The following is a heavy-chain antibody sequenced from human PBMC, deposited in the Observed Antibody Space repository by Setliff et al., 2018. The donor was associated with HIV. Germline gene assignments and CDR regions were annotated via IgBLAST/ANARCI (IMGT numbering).Heavy chain of an antibody. CDR1: GASITSLN. Sequence: SETLSLTCSVSGASITSLNWSWIRQAAVKGLEWIGRSYTRGNTNYNPTLRSRVTMSVDTSKNQYSLKVTSVTAAATAVDYYARGPSGRAPAPARAPHYYGLDLWGPGTTVTVSS. J-gene: IGHJ6*01. V-gene: IGHV4-4*07. CDR2: SYTRGNT. CDR3: ARGPSGRAPAPARAPHYYGLDL. D-gene: IGHD2-2*01.